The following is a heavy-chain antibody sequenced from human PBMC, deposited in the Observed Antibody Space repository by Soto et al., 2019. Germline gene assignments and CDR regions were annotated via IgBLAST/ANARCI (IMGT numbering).Heavy chain of an antibody. CDR1: GFNFYNYA. CDR2: ISGDGTRT. D-gene: IGHD3-3*01. J-gene: IGHJ5*02. CDR3: VKDLRPNRGWFGP. Sequence: GGSLRLSCAASGFNFYNYAMTWVRQAPGKGLEWVSGISGDGTRTYYGDSVKGRFTISRDNSRNTVFLQMNSLRAEDTALYYCVKDLRPNRGWFGPWGQGTRVTVSS. V-gene: IGHV3-23*01.